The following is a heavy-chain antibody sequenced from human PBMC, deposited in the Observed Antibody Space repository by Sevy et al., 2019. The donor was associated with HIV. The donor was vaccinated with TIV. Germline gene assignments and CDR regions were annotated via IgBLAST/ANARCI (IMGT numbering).Heavy chain of an antibody. CDR1: GFALSDYY. CDR2: ISDRDDAI. Sequence: GGSLRLSCAGSGFALSDYYMSWIRQAPGKGLEWLSYISDRDDAIYYADSVKGRFTISRDNAKNSLFLQMNSLRVEDMAIYYCARDHVKDGDLGDYYYFAMDVWGQGTTVTVSS. J-gene: IGHJ6*02. CDR3: ARDHVKDGDLGDYYYFAMDV. D-gene: IGHD4-17*01. V-gene: IGHV3-11*01.